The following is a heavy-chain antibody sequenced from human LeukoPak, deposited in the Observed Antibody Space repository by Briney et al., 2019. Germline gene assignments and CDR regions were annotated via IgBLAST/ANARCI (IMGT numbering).Heavy chain of an antibody. CDR2: IYYSGST. V-gene: IGHV4-59*01. CDR1: GGSISSYY. J-gene: IGHJ3*02. Sequence: PSETLSLTCTVSGGSISSYYWSWIRQPPGKGLEWIGYIYYSGSTNYNPSLKSRVTISVDTSKNQFSLKLGSVTAADTAVYYCARDVRRDDAFDIWGQGTMVTVSS. CDR3: ARDVRRDDAFDI. D-gene: IGHD3-10*02.